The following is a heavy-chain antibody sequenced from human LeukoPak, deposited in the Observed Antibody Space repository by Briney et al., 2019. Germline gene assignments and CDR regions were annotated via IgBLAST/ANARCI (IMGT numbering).Heavy chain of an antibody. CDR2: ISGSGGST. CDR1: GFTFSSYA. J-gene: IGHJ4*02. V-gene: IGHV3-23*01. Sequence: GGSLRLSCAASGFTFSSYAMSWVRQAPGKGLEWVSAISGSGGSTYYADSVKGRFTISRDNSKNTLYLQMNSLRAEDTAVYYCAKDGHDYVWGSYRFANFFDYWGQGTLVTVSS. D-gene: IGHD3-16*02. CDR3: AKDGHDYVWGSYRFANFFDY.